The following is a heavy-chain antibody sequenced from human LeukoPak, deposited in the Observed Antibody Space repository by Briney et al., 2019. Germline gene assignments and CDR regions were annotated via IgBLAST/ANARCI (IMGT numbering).Heavy chain of an antibody. Sequence: SQTLSLTCAVSGGSISSGGYSWSWIRQPPGKGLEWIGYIYHSGSTYYNPSLKSRVTISVDRSKNQFSLKLSSVTAADMAVYYCARDRSQAGYCSSTSCYNWFDPWGQGTLVTVSS. CDR3: ARDRSQAGYCSSTSCYNWFDP. CDR1: GGSISSGGYS. J-gene: IGHJ5*02. D-gene: IGHD2-2*01. CDR2: IYHSGST. V-gene: IGHV4-30-2*01.